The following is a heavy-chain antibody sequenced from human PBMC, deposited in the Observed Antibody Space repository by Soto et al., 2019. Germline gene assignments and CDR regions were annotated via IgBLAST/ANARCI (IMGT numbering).Heavy chain of an antibody. CDR3: ARDRPHYGSGSYSESRSGMDV. V-gene: IGHV1-69*13. D-gene: IGHD3-10*01. CDR1: GGSFSYDG. CDR2: IIPISHTI. Sequence: ASVKVSCKASGGSFSYDGISWMRQAPGQGLEWMGGIIPISHTINYAQKFQGRVTITADESTSTAFMELSSLRSEDTAMYYCARDRPHYGSGSYSESRSGMDVWGQGTTVTVSS. J-gene: IGHJ6*02.